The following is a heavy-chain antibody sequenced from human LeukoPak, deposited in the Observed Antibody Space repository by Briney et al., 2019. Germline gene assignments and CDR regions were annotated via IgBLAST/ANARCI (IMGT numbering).Heavy chain of an antibody. J-gene: IGHJ4*02. CDR1: GYTFTGYY. CDR2: INPNSGGT. Sequence: ASVKVSCKASGYTFTGYYMHWVRQAPGQGLERMGWINPNSGGTNYAQKFQGWVTMTRDTSISTAYMELSRLRSDDTAVYYCARDDYDSSGYPRFSYWGQGTLVTVSS. V-gene: IGHV1-2*04. D-gene: IGHD3-22*01. CDR3: ARDDYDSSGYPRFSY.